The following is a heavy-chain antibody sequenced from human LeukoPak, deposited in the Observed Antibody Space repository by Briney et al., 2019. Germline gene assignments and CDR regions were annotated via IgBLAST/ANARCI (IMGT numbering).Heavy chain of an antibody. D-gene: IGHD6-19*01. CDR2: ISWNSGYI. CDR1: GFSFEDYA. Sequence: GGSLRLSCAGSGFSFEDYAMHWVRQAPGKGLEWLSIISWNSGYIGYADSVKGRFTISRDNAKNSLYLQMNSLRAEDTAFYYCAKVRGTYSSGFFFDYRGPGALVTASS. V-gene: IGHV3-9*01. J-gene: IGHJ4*02. CDR3: AKVRGTYSSGFFFDY.